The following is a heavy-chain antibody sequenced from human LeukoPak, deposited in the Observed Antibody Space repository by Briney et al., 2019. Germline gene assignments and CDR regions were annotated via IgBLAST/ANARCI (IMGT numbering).Heavy chain of an antibody. D-gene: IGHD6-13*01. J-gene: IGHJ1*01. Sequence: WGSLRLSCAASGFTFSSYWMSWVRQAPGKGLEWVANIKQDGSEKYYVDSVKGRFTISRDNAKNSLYLQMNSLRAEDTAVYYCARNIESIAAAGRRYFQHWGQGTLVTVSS. CDR3: ARNIESIAAAGRRYFQH. CDR2: IKQDGSEK. V-gene: IGHV3-7*01. CDR1: GFTFSSYW.